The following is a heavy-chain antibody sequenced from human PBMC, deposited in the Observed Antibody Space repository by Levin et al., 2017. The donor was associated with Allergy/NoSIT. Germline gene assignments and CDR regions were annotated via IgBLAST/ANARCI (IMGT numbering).Heavy chain of an antibody. CDR2: IDWDDDK. D-gene: IGHD1-1*01. J-gene: IGHJ5*02. CDR1: GFSLSTSGVR. V-gene: IGHV2-70*04. Sequence: SGPTLVKPTQTLTLTCTFSGFSLSTSGVRVSWIRQPPGKALEWLARIDWDDDKFYSTPLKTRRTISKDTSKNQVVLTMTNMDPVDTATYYCARMGTGLRFDPWGQGTLVTVSS. CDR3: ARMGTGLRFDP.